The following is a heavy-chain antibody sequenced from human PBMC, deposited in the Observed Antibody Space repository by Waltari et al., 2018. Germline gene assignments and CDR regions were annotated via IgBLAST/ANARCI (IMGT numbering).Heavy chain of an antibody. D-gene: IGHD2-15*01. J-gene: IGHJ3*02. V-gene: IGHV1-2*06. CDR3: AREKGYCSGGSCLTAFDI. CDR2: INPNSGGT. CDR1: GYTFTGYY. Sequence: QVQLVQSGAEVKKPGASVKVSCKASGYTFTGYYMHWVRQAPGQGLEWIGRINPNSGGTNYAQKFQGRVTMTRDTSISTAYMELSRLRSDDTAVYYCAREKGYCSGGSCLTAFDIWGQGTMVTVSS.